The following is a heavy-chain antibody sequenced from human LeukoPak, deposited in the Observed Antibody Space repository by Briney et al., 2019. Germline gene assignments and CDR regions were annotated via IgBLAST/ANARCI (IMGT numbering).Heavy chain of an antibody. J-gene: IGHJ4*02. Sequence: ASVKVSCKVSGYTLTELSMHWVRQAPGKGFEWMGRFDPEKGETIYAQKFQGRVTMTRDTSISTAYMELSRLRSDDTAVYYCARVKLESFDYWGQGTLVTVSS. CDR1: GYTLTELS. D-gene: IGHD1-1*01. CDR3: ARVKLESFDY. V-gene: IGHV1-24*01. CDR2: FDPEKGET.